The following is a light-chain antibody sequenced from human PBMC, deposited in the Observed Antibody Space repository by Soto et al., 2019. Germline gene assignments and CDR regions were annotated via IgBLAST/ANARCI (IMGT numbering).Light chain of an antibody. J-gene: IGKJ1*01. CDR3: QQYGSSPET. V-gene: IGKV3-20*01. CDR2: AAS. Sequence: EIVLTQSPATLSLSPGERATLSCRASQSFSSSYLAWYQQKPGQAPRLLIYAASRRATGIPDRFSGSGSRTDCTLTISSLEPEDFAVYYCQQYGSSPETFGQGTKVEIK. CDR1: QSFSSSY.